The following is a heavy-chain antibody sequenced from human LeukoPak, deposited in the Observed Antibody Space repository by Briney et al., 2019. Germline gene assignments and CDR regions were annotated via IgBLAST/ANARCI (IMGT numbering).Heavy chain of an antibody. D-gene: IGHD3-10*01. CDR2: MYYSGNT. Sequence: SETLSLTCTVSGFSISSYYWSWLRQPPGKGPEWIGYMYYSGNTNYNPSLKSRVTISVDTSKNQFSLKLSSLTAADTAVYYCASLSLVRYYFDYWGQGTLVTVSS. V-gene: IGHV4-59*01. J-gene: IGHJ4*02. CDR3: ASLSLVRYYFDY. CDR1: GFSISSYY.